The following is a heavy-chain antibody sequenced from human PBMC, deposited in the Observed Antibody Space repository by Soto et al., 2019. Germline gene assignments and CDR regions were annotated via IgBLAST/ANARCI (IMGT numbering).Heavy chain of an antibody. Sequence: QVQLQQWGAGLLKPSETLSLTCAVYGGSFSGYYWSWILQPPGKGLEWIGEINHSGSTNYNPSLKSRVTISVDTSKNQFSLKLSSVTAADTAVYYCARGLVRGSRYYGMDVWGQGTTVTVSS. CDR2: INHSGST. CDR3: ARGLVRGSRYYGMDV. D-gene: IGHD3-10*01. J-gene: IGHJ6*02. V-gene: IGHV4-34*01. CDR1: GGSFSGYY.